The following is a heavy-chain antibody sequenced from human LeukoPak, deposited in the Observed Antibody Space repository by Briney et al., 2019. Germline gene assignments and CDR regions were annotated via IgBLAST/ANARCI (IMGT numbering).Heavy chain of an antibody. CDR1: GYTFTSYG. CDR3: ARAAFDCSSTSCHGLSHRLHGY. V-gene: IGHV1-18*01. J-gene: IGHJ4*02. CDR2: ISAYNGNT. D-gene: IGHD2-2*01. Sequence: ASVKVSCKASGYTFTSYGISWLRQAPGQGLEVMGWISAYNGNTNYSQKLQGRVTMTTDTSTSTAYMELRSLRSDDTAVYYCARAAFDCSSTSCHGLSHRLHGYWGQGTLVTVSS.